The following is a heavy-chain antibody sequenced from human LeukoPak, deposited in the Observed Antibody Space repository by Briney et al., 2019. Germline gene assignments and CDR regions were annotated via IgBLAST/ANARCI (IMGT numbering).Heavy chain of an antibody. V-gene: IGHV3-64*01. J-gene: IGHJ3*02. CDR3: ARVGDDDAFDI. Sequence: GGTLRLSCAASGFTFSSYWMSWVRQAPGMGLEYVSAISSNGGSTYYANSVKGRFTISRDNSKNTLYLQMGSLRAEDMAVYYCARVGDDDAFDIWGQGTMVTVSS. D-gene: IGHD4-17*01. CDR2: ISSNGGST. CDR1: GFTFSSYW.